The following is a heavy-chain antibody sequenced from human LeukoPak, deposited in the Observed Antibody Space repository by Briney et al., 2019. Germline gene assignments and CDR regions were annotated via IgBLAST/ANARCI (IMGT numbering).Heavy chain of an antibody. Sequence: SGTLSLTCAVYGGSFSGYYWSWIPQPPGKGLEWIGEINHSGSTDYNASLKSRVTISVDTSKNQFSLKLSSVTAADTAVYYCARVIAARFDYWGQGTLVTVSS. V-gene: IGHV4-34*01. CDR2: INHSGST. CDR3: ARVIAARFDY. J-gene: IGHJ4*02. D-gene: IGHD6-6*01. CDR1: GGSFSGYY.